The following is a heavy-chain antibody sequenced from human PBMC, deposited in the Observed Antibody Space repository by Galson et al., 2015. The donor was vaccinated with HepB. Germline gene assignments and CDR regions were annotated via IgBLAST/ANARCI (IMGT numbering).Heavy chain of an antibody. CDR3: ARETVGQELSAFNI. CDR2: IHTRTGSP. CDR1: GYSFNSHA. Sequence: SCKASGYSFNSHAINWVRQAPGQGLEWMGWIHTRTGSPTFTPGFTGRFVFSLDTSVSTAYLQINSLKVEDTAVYYCARETVGQELSAFNIWGQGTMVTVSS. D-gene: IGHD6-13*01. V-gene: IGHV7-4-1*02. J-gene: IGHJ3*02.